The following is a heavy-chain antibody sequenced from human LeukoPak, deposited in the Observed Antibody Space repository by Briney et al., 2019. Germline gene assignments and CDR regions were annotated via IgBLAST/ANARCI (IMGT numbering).Heavy chain of an antibody. CDR1: GYTFTSND. J-gene: IGHJ5*02. CDR2: MNPNSGNT. D-gene: IGHD3-22*01. V-gene: IGHV1-8*03. Sequence: ASVKVSCKASGYTFTSNDINWVRQATGQGLEWMGWMNPNSGNTGYAQKFQGRVTITRNTSISTAYMELSSLRSEDTAVYYCARANYDSSGYSAYNWFDPWGQGTLVTVSS. CDR3: ARANYDSSGYSAYNWFDP.